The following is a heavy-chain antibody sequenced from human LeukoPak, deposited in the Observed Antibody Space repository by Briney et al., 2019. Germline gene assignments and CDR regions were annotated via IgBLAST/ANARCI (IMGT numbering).Heavy chain of an antibody. D-gene: IGHD3-10*01. J-gene: IGHJ6*02. Sequence: GGSLRLSCAASGFTVSSNYMTWVRQAPGKGLEWLSIIYSGGSTYYADSVKGRFTISRDNSKNTVYLQMNSLRGEDTAVYYCARESGDYLGSGSLSSYYYYGMDVWGQGTTVTVSS. CDR3: ARESGDYLGSGSLSSYYYYGMDV. CDR1: GFTVSSNY. V-gene: IGHV3-66*01. CDR2: IYSGGST.